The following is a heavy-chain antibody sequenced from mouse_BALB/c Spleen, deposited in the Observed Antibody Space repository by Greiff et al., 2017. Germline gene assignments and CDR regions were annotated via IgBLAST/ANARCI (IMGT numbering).Heavy chain of an antibody. Sequence: VQLLESGAELARPGASVKLSCKASGYTFTDYYINWVKQRTGQGLEWIGEIYPGSGNTYYNEKFKGKATLTADKSSSTAYMQLSSLTSEDSAVYFSARGRAMDYWGQGTSVTVSS. D-gene: IGHD6-1*01. CDR2: IYPGSGNT. V-gene: IGHV1-77*01. CDR3: ARGRAMDY. CDR1: GYTFTDYY. J-gene: IGHJ4*01.